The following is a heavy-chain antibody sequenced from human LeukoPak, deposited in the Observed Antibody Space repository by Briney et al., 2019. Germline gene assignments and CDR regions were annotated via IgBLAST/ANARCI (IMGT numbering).Heavy chain of an antibody. Sequence: GGSLRLSCAASGFTFSSYWMSWVRQAPGKGLEWVANIKQDGSEKYYVDSVKGRFTISRDNAKNSLYLQMNSLRAEDTAVYYCARVLDDSSGYPFDYWGQGTLVTVSS. CDR1: GFTFSSYW. CDR3: ARVLDDSSGYPFDY. CDR2: IKQDGSEK. D-gene: IGHD3-22*01. V-gene: IGHV3-7*01. J-gene: IGHJ4*02.